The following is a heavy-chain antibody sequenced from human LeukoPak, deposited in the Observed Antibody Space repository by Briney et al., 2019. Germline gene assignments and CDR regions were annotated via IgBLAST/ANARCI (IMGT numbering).Heavy chain of an antibody. CDR1: GGSLSSYY. J-gene: IGHJ6*01. CDR2: SYYSGST. CDR3: ARSPYYSSGVYYYYGMDV. Sequence: PSETLSLTCTVSGGSLSSYYWSLIRQPPGKGLEWIGNSYYSGSTNYNPSLKSRVTISVDTSKNQFSLKLSSVTAADTAVYYCARSPYYSSGVYYYYGMDVWGQGTTVTVSS. V-gene: IGHV4-59*08. D-gene: IGHD3-10*01.